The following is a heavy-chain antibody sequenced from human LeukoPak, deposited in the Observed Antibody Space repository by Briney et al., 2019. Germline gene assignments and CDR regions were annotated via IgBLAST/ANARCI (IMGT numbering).Heavy chain of an antibody. J-gene: IGHJ5*02. Sequence: TGGSLRLSCAASGFTVSSNYMSWVRQAPGKELEWVSVIYSGGSTYYADSVKGRFTISRDNSKNTLYLQMNSLRAEDTAVYYCARARIAVAGTRWFDPWGQGTLVTVSS. V-gene: IGHV3-53*01. CDR3: ARARIAVAGTRWFDP. D-gene: IGHD6-19*01. CDR2: IYSGGST. CDR1: GFTVSSNY.